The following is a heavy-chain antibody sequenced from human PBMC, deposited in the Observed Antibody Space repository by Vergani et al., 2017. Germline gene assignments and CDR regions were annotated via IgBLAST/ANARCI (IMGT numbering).Heavy chain of an antibody. Sequence: QVQLVESGGGVVQPGRSLRLSCAASGFTFSSYAMHWVRQAPGKGLEWVAVISYDGSNKYYADSVKGRFTISRDNSKNTLYLPMNSLRAEDTAVYYCARDSDYDLYYYYYMDVWGKGTTVTVSS. J-gene: IGHJ6*03. V-gene: IGHV3-30-3*01. D-gene: IGHD3-22*01. CDR1: GFTFSSYA. CDR2: ISYDGSNK. CDR3: ARDSDYDLYYYYYMDV.